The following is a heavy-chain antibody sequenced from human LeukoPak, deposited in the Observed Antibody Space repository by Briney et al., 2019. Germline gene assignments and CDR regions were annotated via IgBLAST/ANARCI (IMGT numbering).Heavy chain of an antibody. Sequence: PSETLSLTCAVNGESFNGYYWTWIRQSPGKGLEWIGEINNIVHTNHNPSLKSRVTILLDTSQKQFSLKLTSVTAADTATYFCARGEGNDYVWGSFYYYLDVWGKGTTVTVSS. V-gene: IGHV4-34*01. J-gene: IGHJ6*03. CDR1: GESFNGYY. CDR3: ARGEGNDYVWGSFYYYLDV. D-gene: IGHD3-16*01. CDR2: INNIVHT.